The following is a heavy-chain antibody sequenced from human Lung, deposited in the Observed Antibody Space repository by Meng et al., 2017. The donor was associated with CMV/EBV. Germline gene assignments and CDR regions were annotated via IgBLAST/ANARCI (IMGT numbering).Heavy chain of an antibody. CDR2: IWYDGSNK. Sequence: SLKISXAASGFTFSSYGMHWVRQAPGKGLEWVAVIWYDGSNKYYADSVKGRFTISRDNSKNTLYLQMNSLRAEDTAVYYCAKDPGPGIPHYYGMDVWGQGTTVTVSS. CDR3: AKDPGPGIPHYYGMDV. D-gene: IGHD2-21*01. V-gene: IGHV3-33*06. CDR1: GFTFSSYG. J-gene: IGHJ6*02.